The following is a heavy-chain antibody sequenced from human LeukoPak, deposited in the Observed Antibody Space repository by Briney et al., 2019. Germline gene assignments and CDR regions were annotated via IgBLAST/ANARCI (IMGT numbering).Heavy chain of an antibody. J-gene: IGHJ5*02. CDR1: GYSFTNYW. D-gene: IGHD2-2*02. CDR2: IYPGDSDT. CDR3: ARHKRRRDVVVQPVAISHWFDP. Sequence: GESLKISCKGSGYSFTNYWIAWVRQMPGKGLEWMGIIYPGDSDTRYSPSFQGQVTFSADKSISTAYLQWSSLKASDTAIYYCARHKRRRDVVVQPVAISHWFDPWGQGTLVTVSS. V-gene: IGHV5-51*01.